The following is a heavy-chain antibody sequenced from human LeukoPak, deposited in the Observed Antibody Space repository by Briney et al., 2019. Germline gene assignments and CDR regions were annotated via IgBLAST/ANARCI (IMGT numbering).Heavy chain of an antibody. Sequence: GGSLRLSCAASGFTFSSYWMSWVRQAPGKGLEWVANIKQGGSEKYYVDSVKGRFTISRDNAKNSLYLQMNSLRAEDTAVYYCARVPPRGGYYYYYSYMDVWGKGTTVTVPS. CDR1: GFTFSSYW. CDR2: IKQGGSEK. D-gene: IGHD4-23*01. V-gene: IGHV3-7*01. J-gene: IGHJ6*03. CDR3: ARVPPRGGYYYYYSYMDV.